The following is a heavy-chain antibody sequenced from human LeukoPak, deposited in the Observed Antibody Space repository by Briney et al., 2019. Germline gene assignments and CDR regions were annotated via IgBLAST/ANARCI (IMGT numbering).Heavy chain of an antibody. J-gene: IGHJ4*02. D-gene: IGHD5-18*01. CDR3: AKGRLRNTACGVCNVY. Sequence: GRSLRLSCAASGFTFDDYAMHWARQAPGKGLEWVSGISWNSGSIGYADSVKGRFTISRDNAKNSLYLQMNSLRAEDTAVYYCAKGRLRNTACGVCNVYWGQGTLVTVSS. CDR1: GFTFDDYA. V-gene: IGHV3-9*01. CDR2: ISWNSGSI.